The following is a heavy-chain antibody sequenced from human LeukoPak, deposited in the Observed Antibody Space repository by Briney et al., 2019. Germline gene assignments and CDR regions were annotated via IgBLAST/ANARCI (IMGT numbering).Heavy chain of an antibody. J-gene: IGHJ4*02. V-gene: IGHV3-53*01. CDR3: AREVHFDWFQGGYFDY. D-gene: IGHD3-9*01. Sequence: PGGSLRLSCAASGFTVSSNYMSSVRQAPGKGLEWVSVTYSGGSTYYADSVKGRFTISRDNSKNTLYLQMNSLRAEDTAVYYCAREVHFDWFQGGYFDYWGQGTLVTVSS. CDR1: GFTVSSNY. CDR2: TYSGGST.